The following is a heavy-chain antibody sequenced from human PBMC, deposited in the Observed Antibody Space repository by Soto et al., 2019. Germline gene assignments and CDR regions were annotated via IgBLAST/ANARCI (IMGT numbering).Heavy chain of an antibody. V-gene: IGHV3-30-3*01. D-gene: IGHD2-2*01. Sequence: QVQLVESGGGVVQPGRSLRLSCAASGFTFSSYAMHWVRQAPGKGLEWVAVISYDGSNKYYADSVKGRFTISRDNSKNTLYLQMNSLRAEDTAVYYCARGTPPLDYWCQGTLVTVSS. CDR2: ISYDGSNK. J-gene: IGHJ4*02. CDR3: ARGTPPLDY. CDR1: GFTFSSYA.